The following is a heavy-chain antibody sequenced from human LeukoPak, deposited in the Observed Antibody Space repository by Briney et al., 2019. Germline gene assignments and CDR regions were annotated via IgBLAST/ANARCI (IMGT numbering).Heavy chain of an antibody. CDR3: AKDLGSVLDY. CDR2: ISGSGGST. D-gene: IGHD7-27*01. J-gene: IGHJ4*02. CDR1: GGSISSYY. Sequence: PSETLSLTCTVSGGSISSYYWSWIRQPPGKGLEWVSAISGSGGSTYYADSVKGRFTISRDNSKNTLYLQMNSLRAEDTAVYYCAKDLGSVLDYWGQGTLVTVSS. V-gene: IGHV3-23*01.